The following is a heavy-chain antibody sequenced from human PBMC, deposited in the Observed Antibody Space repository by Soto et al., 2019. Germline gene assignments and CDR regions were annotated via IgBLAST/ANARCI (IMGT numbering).Heavy chain of an antibody. CDR1: GYTFTSYG. CDR2: ISAYNGNT. Sequence: ASVKVSCKASGYTFTSYGISWVRQAPGQGLEWMGWISAYNGNTNYAQKLQGRVTMTTDTSTSTAYMELRSLRSDDTAVYYCARVGHYYDSRGGWFDPWGQGTLVTVSS. CDR3: ARVGHYYDSRGGWFDP. D-gene: IGHD3-22*01. V-gene: IGHV1-18*01. J-gene: IGHJ5*02.